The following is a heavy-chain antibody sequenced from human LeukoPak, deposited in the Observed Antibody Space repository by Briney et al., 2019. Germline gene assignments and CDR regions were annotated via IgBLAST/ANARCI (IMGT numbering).Heavy chain of an antibody. V-gene: IGHV3-66*01. CDR1: GFTVSSNY. Sequence: QPGGSLRLSCAASGFTVSSNYMTWVRQAPGKGLEWVSVIYSGGSTYYADSVKGRFSISRDNSKNTLYLQMNSLRVEDTAVYYCARDRSGSYDYWGQETLVTVSS. J-gene: IGHJ4*02. CDR3: ARDRSGSYDY. D-gene: IGHD1-26*01. CDR2: IYSGGST.